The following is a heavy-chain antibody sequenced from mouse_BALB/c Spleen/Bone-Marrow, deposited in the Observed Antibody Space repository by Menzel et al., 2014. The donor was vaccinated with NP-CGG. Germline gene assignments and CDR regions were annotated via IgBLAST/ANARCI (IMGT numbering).Heavy chain of an antibody. Sequence: SGPELVRPGVSVKISCKGSGYTFTDYAMHWMKQSHAKSLEWIGVISSYSGNTNYNQKFKGKATMTVDKYSSTAYMELARLTSEDSAIYYCASPIYYGNYEGFAYWGQGTLVTVSA. CDR1: GYTFTDYA. V-gene: IGHV1-67*01. J-gene: IGHJ3*01. D-gene: IGHD2-1*01. CDR3: ASPIYYGNYEGFAY. CDR2: ISSYSGNT.